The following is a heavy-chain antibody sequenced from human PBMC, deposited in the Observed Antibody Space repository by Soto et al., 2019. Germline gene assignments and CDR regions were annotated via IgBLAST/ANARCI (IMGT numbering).Heavy chain of an antibody. CDR3: ARHGSGYYAPYAFDI. D-gene: IGHD3-22*01. V-gene: IGHV1-58*01. Sequence: SVKVSCKASGFTFTSSAVQWVRQARGQRLEWIGWIVVGSGNTNYAQKFQERVTITRDMSTSTAYMELSSLRSEDTAVYYCARHGSGYYAPYAFDIWGQGTMVTVSS. CDR1: GFTFTSSA. CDR2: IVVGSGNT. J-gene: IGHJ3*02.